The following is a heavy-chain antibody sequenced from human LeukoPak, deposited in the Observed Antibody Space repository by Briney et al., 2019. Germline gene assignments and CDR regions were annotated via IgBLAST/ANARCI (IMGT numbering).Heavy chain of an antibody. V-gene: IGHV3-23*01. CDR1: GFTFSSYA. J-gene: IGHJ4*02. CDR3: XXXXXXTRSFGIRYYFDY. D-gene: IGHD3-9*01. Sequence: RGSLRLSCAASGFTFSSYAMSWVRQAPGKGLEWVSAISGSGGSTYYADSVKGRFTISRDNSKNTLYLQMNSLRAEDTAVYYCXXXXXXTRSFGIRYYFDYWGQGTLVTVSS. CDR2: ISGSGGST.